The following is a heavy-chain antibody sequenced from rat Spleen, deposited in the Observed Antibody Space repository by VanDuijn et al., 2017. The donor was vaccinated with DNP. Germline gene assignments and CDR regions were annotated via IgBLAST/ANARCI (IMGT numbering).Heavy chain of an antibody. CDR3: ARDLIIRDTTSAMDA. V-gene: IGHV2-6*01. CDR2: ISSGGIT. J-gene: IGHJ4*01. D-gene: IGHD4-3*01. CDR1: GFSLTSYS. Sequence: QVQLKESGPGLVQPSQTLSLTCTVSGFSLTSYSVNWVRQPPGKGLEWIAAISSGGITSYNSGLKSRLSISRDTSKSQVFLKMNSVQTEDTAMYFCARDLIIRDTTSAMDAWGQGTSVTVSS.